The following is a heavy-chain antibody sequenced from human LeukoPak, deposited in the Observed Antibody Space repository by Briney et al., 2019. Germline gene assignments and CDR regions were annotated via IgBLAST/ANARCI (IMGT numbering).Heavy chain of an antibody. Sequence: SQTLSLTCAISGDSVSSNSAAWNWIRQSPSRGLEWLGRTYYRSKWYNDYAASAKSRITINPDTSKNLFSLQLNSVTAEDTAVYYCAKARGTNWGLDCWGQGTLVTVSS. CDR3: AKARGTNWGLDC. V-gene: IGHV6-1*01. CDR2: TYYRSKWYN. D-gene: IGHD7-27*01. J-gene: IGHJ4*02. CDR1: GDSVSSNSAA.